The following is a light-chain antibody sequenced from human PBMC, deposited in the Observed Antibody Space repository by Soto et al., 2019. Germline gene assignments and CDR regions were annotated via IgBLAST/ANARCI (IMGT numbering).Light chain of an antibody. V-gene: IGKV1-5*01. CDR2: DSS. Sequence: QMPPSPSTLAASVGNRVPCTWLASQNISIWLAWYQQRPGRAPRLLIYDSSSLESGVPSTFSGSGSGTEFSLTISNLRPDDFATYYCQHYHSFSITFGQGTRLEI. CDR3: QHYHSFSIT. J-gene: IGKJ5*01. CDR1: QNISIW.